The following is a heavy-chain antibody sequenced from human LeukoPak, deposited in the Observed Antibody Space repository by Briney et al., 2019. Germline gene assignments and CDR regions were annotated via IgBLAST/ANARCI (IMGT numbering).Heavy chain of an antibody. CDR3: ARGRSFGELGVY. CDR1: GYTFIDYY. V-gene: IGHV1-2*02. Sequence: GASVKVSCKTSGYTFIDYYIHWVRQAPGQGLEWMGSINPNSDVTNYAQNFQGRVAMTRGTFIRTAYMELTRLTSDDTAVYYCARGRSFGELGVYWGQGTLVTVSS. CDR2: INPNSDVT. J-gene: IGHJ4*02. D-gene: IGHD3-16*01.